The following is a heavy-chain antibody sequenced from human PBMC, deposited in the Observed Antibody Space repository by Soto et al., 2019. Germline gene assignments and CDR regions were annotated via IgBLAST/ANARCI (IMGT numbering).Heavy chain of an antibody. Sequence: GGSLRLSCAASGFTFTDYALSWVRQAPGRGLEWVATISGIGGSTYLADSVKGRLSISRDNSKNTVSLLMNSLRAEDTAVYFCARGSSGYISSWYYFDYWGRGTLVTVSS. CDR3: ARGSSGYISSWYYFDY. D-gene: IGHD6-13*01. V-gene: IGHV3-23*01. CDR1: GFTFTDYA. CDR2: ISGIGGST. J-gene: IGHJ4*02.